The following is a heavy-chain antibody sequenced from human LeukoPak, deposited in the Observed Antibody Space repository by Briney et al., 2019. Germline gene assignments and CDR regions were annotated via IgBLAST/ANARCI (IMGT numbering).Heavy chain of an antibody. CDR2: IIPIFGTA. CDR3: ARDPGGYDSLGYFDY. Sequence: ASVKVSCKASGGTFSSYAISWVRQAPGQGLEWMGGIIPIFGTANYAQKFQGRVTITADESTSTAYMELSSLRSEDTAVYYCARDPGGYDSLGYFDYWGQGTLVTVSS. J-gene: IGHJ4*02. D-gene: IGHD5-12*01. CDR1: GGTFSSYA. V-gene: IGHV1-69*13.